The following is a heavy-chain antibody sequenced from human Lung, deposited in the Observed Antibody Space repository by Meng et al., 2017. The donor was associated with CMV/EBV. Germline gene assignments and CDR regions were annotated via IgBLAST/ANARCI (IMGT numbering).Heavy chain of an antibody. CDR3: ASGTPGRSYCDY. V-gene: IGHV1-18*01. D-gene: IGHD2-15*01. CDR2: FVNYVDT. J-gene: IGHJ4*02. CDR1: GYTFGSNG. Sequence: QVDPLQASRELKKTGASGGVSCTAPGYTFGSNGICWVRQAPGQGLEWMRLFVNYVDTYPAPKFQGRVTMTTDTHTNTAFMELRSLTSDDTAVYYCASGTPGRSYCDYWGQGTLVTVSS.